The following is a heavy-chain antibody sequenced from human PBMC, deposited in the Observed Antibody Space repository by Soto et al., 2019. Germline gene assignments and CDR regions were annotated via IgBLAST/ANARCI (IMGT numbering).Heavy chain of an antibody. V-gene: IGHV4-31*03. CDR1: GGSISSGGYY. CDR2: IYYSGST. D-gene: IGHD4-17*01. CDR3: ARDGNGDYVSYFDL. J-gene: IGHJ2*01. Sequence: QVQLQESGPGLVKPSQTLSLTCTVSGGSISSGGYYWSWMRQHPGKGLEWIGYIYYSGSTYYNPSLKSRVTISVDTSKNQFSLKLSSVTAADTAVYYCARDGNGDYVSYFDLWGRGTLVTVSS.